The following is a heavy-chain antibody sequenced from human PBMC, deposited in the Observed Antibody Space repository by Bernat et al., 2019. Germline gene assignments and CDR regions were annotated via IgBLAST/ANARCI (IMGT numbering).Heavy chain of an antibody. Sequence: EVQLLESGGGLVQPGGSLRLSCAASGFTFSSYGMSWVRQAPGKGLVWVSAISGSGAGTYYADSAEGRFTISRDNSKTTLYLQMNSLRAEDTALYYCAKDHQMGYYFDNWGQGTLVTVSS. CDR2: ISGSGAGT. V-gene: IGHV3-23*01. J-gene: IGHJ4*02. CDR1: GFTFSSYG. D-gene: IGHD5-24*01. CDR3: AKDHQMGYYFDN.